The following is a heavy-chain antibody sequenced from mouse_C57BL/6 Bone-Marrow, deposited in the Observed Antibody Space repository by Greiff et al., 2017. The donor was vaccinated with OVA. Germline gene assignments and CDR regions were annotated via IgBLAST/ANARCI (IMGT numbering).Heavy chain of an antibody. CDR1: GFTFSSYA. D-gene: IGHD6-1*01. V-gene: IGHV5-4*01. CDR2: ISDGGSYT. CDR3: PRGGTTPLEAGNAMDT. Sequence: EVQVVESGGGLVKPGGSLKLSCAASGFTFSSYAMSWVRQTPEKRLEWVATISDGGSYTYYPDNVKGRFTISRDNAKNNLYLQMSHLKSEDTAMYYWPRGGTTPLEAGNAMDTWVQGPPSTSP. J-gene: IGHJ4*01.